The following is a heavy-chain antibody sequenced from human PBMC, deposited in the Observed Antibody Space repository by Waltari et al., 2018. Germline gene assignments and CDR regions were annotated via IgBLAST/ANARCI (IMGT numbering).Heavy chain of an antibody. J-gene: IGHJ4*02. CDR1: GFTFSSYA. CDR2: ISGSGGST. D-gene: IGHD1-7*01. Sequence: EVQLLESGGGLVQPGGSLRLSCAASGFTFSSYAMSWVRQAPGKGLEWVSAISGSGGSTYYADSVKGRFTISRDNAKNTLYLQMNSLRAEDTAVYYCAKDTTGTTDYFDYWGQGTLVTVSS. V-gene: IGHV3-23*01. CDR3: AKDTTGTTDYFDY.